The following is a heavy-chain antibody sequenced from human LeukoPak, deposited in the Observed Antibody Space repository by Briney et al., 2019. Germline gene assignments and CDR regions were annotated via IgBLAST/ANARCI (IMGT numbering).Heavy chain of an antibody. CDR3: ARLSWTLDFDY. CDR1: GYTFTGYY. D-gene: IGHD6-13*01. J-gene: IGHJ4*02. Sequence: GASVKVSCKASGYTFTGYYMHWVRQAPGQRLEWMRWINPNSGGTNYAQKFQGRVTMTRDTSISTAYMELSRLRSDDTAVYYCARLSWTLDFDYWGQGTLVTVSS. CDR2: INPNSGGT. V-gene: IGHV1-2*02.